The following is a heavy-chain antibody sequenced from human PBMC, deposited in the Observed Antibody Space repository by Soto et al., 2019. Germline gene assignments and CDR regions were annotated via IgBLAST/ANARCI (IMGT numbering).Heavy chain of an antibody. J-gene: IGHJ6*02. CDR3: ARDHGYCISTSCYADYYYGMDV. D-gene: IGHD2-2*01. CDR1: GFTFSSYS. V-gene: IGHV3-21*01. Sequence: GGSLRLSCAASGFTFSSYSMNWVRQAPGKGLEWVSSISSSSSYIYYADSVKGRFTISRDNAKNSLYLQMNSLRAEDTAVYYCARDHGYCISTSCYADYYYGMDVWGQGTTVTVSS. CDR2: ISSSSSYI.